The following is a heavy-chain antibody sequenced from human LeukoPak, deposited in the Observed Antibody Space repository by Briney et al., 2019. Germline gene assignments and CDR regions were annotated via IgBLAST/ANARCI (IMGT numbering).Heavy chain of an antibody. CDR3: ARGLAAATGDY. CDR1: GGSISSYY. D-gene: IGHD1-14*01. J-gene: IGHJ4*02. V-gene: IGHV4-59*01. CDR2: IYYSGST. Sequence: PSETLSLTCTVSGGSISSYYWSWIRQPPGKGLEWIGYIYYSGSTNYNPSLKSRVTISVDTSKNQFSLKLSSVTAADTAVYYCARGLAAATGDYWGQGTLVTVSS.